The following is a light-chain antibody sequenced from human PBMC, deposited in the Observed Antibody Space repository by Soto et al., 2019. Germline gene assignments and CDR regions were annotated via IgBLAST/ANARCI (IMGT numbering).Light chain of an antibody. J-gene: IGLJ1*01. V-gene: IGLV1-40*01. CDR1: SSNIGAGYD. Sequence: QSVLTQPPSVSGAPGQRVTISCTGSSSNIGAGYDVHWYQQLPGTAPKLLIYGNSNRPSGVPDRFSGSKSGTSASLAITGLQAEDEADYYCQSYDSSLSALYFFGTGTKLTVL. CDR3: QSYDSSLSALYF. CDR2: GNS.